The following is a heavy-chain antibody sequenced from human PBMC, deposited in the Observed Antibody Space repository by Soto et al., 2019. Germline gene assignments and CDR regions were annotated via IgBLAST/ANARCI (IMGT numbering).Heavy chain of an antibody. CDR3: AREERVVNGMDV. CDR2: IYYSGST. CDR1: GGSISSGGYY. J-gene: IGHJ6*02. V-gene: IGHV4-31*03. D-gene: IGHD3-3*01. Sequence: QVQLQESGPGLVKPSQTLSLTCTVSGGSISSGGYYWSWIRQHPGKGLEWIGYIYYSGSTYYNPSLKSRVTISVDTSKNQFTLKLRSVTAADTAVYYCAREERVVNGMDVWGQGTTVTVSS.